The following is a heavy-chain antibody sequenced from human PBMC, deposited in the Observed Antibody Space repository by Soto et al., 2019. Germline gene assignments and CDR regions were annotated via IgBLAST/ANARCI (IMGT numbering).Heavy chain of an antibody. Sequence: GGSLRLSCAASGFTFSSYGMHWVRQAPGKGLEWVAVISYDGSKKYYAASVKGRFTISRDNSKSTLYLQMHSLRAEDKAVYYCAKGWGVGAVHGDYFDYWGQGTLVTVSS. CDR1: GFTFSSYG. CDR2: ISYDGSKK. CDR3: AKGWGVGAVHGDYFDY. D-gene: IGHD1-1*01. J-gene: IGHJ4*02. V-gene: IGHV3-30*18.